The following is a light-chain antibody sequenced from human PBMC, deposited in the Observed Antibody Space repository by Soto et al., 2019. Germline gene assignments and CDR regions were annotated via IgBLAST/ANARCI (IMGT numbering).Light chain of an antibody. J-gene: IGLJ7*01. CDR1: SSYNS. Sequence: QSALTQPASVSGSPGQSITISCSGTSSYNSVSWYQHHPGKAPKLIIYEGSNRPSGVSNRFSGSKSDNMASLTISGLQAEDEAHYYCSSYTSSVTVFGGGTQLTVL. CDR3: SSYTSSVTV. CDR2: EGS. V-gene: IGLV2-14*01.